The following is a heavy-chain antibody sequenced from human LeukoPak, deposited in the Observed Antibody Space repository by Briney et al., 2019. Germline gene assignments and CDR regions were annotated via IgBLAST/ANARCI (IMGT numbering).Heavy chain of an antibody. J-gene: IGHJ3*02. CDR3: ARDAGGRRLAFDI. CDR2: IIPIFGTA. CDR1: GGTFSSYA. Sequence: GAPVKVSCKASGGTFSSYAISWVRQAPGQGLEWMGGIIPIFGTANYAQKFQGRVTITADESTSTAHMELSSLRSEDTAVYYCARDAGGRRLAFDIWGQGTMVTVSS. V-gene: IGHV1-69*13. D-gene: IGHD2-15*01.